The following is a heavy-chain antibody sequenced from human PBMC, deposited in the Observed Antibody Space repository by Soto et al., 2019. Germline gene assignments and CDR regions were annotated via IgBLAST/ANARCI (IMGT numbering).Heavy chain of an antibody. V-gene: IGHV3-9*01. CDR2: LNWRGGSI. D-gene: IGHD1-26*01. CDR1: GFTFDDYA. CDR3: VKDMGASSYYGMDV. Sequence: GGSLRLSCAASGFTFDDYAMHWARQAPGKGLEWVASLNWRGGSIGYADSVKGRFTISRDNARRSLYLQMNSLRPEDTALYYCVKDMGASSYYGMDVWGPGTTVTVSS. J-gene: IGHJ6*02.